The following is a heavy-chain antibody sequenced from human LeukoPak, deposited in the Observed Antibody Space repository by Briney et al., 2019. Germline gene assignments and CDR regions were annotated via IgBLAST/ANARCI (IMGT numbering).Heavy chain of an antibody. J-gene: IGHJ4*02. Sequence: PSETLSLTCAVYGGSFSGYYWSWIRQHPGKGLEWIGYIYYSGSTYYNPSLKSRVTISVDTSKNQFSLKLSSVTAADTAVYYCARDPGYGGNSGLDYWGQGTLVTVSS. D-gene: IGHD4-23*01. CDR2: IYYSGST. CDR1: GGSFSGYY. V-gene: IGHV4-31*11. CDR3: ARDPGYGGNSGLDY.